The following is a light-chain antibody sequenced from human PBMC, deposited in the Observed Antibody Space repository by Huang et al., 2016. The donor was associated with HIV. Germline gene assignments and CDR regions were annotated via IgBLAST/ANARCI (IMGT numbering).Light chain of an antibody. V-gene: IGKV4-1*01. J-gene: IGKJ4*01. CDR2: VAS. Sequence: DIWMTQFPDSLAVSLGETATINCSSSRSLLYNSNNKNFLAWYQQKPGQPPKLLFYVASTRESGVPDRFTGSGAATDFTLTISSLQAEDVAVYYCQQYYSTPLTFGGGTKVEIK. CDR1: RSLLYNSNNKNF. CDR3: QQYYSTPLT.